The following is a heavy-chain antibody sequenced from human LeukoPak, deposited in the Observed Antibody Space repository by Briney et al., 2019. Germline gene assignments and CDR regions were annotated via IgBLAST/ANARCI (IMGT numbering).Heavy chain of an antibody. CDR1: GGSISSGPYY. J-gene: IGHJ4*02. Sequence: KPSQTLSLTCTVSGGSISSGPYYWSWIRQPAGKGLEWIGRIYTSGSTNYNPSLKSRVTISVDTSKNQFSLKLSSVTAADTAVYYCASGIAADLYWGQGTLVTVSS. V-gene: IGHV4-61*02. CDR3: ASGIAADLY. D-gene: IGHD6-13*01. CDR2: IYTSGST.